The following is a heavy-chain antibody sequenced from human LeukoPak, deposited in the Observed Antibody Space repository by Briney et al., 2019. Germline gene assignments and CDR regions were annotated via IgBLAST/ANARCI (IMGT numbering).Heavy chain of an antibody. CDR2: ISSSGSTI. V-gene: IGHV3-48*03. CDR1: GFTFSSYE. J-gene: IGHJ4*02. Sequence: QPGGSLRLFCAASGFTFSSYEMNWVRQAPGKGLEWVSYISSSGSTIYYADSVKGRFTISRDNAKNSLYLQMNSLRAEDTAVYYCARVHGVATVDYWGQGTLVTVSS. CDR3: ARVHGVATVDY. D-gene: IGHD2-15*01.